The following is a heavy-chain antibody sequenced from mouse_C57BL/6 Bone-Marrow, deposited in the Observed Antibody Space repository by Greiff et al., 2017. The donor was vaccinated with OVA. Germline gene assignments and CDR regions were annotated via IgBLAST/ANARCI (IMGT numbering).Heavy chain of an antibody. D-gene: IGHD2-3*01. J-gene: IGHJ4*01. CDR1: GYTFTSYW. CDR2: ICPGSGST. Sequence: QVQLKQPGAELVQPGASVRMSCKASGYTFTSYWITWVKQRPGQGLEWIGDICPGSGSTTYNEKFTSKGTLTVDTSSSTAYMQFNSLTSEDSAVYYCARSRWLLQGRYYWGQGTSVTVSS. CDR3: ARSRWLLQGRYY. V-gene: IGHV1-55*01.